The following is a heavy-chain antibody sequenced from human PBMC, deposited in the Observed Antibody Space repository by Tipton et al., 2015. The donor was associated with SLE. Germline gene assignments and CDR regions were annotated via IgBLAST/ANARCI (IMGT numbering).Heavy chain of an antibody. J-gene: IGHJ3*01. CDR1: GGSMIAYY. D-gene: IGHD1-26*01. V-gene: IGHV4-34*01. Sequence: TLSLTCTVSGGSMIAYYWSWIRQSPGKGLEWIGEINHTGGTNYNPSLESRVTMSVDTSKNQFSLKLSSVTAADTAMYYCVRERKYVVRFRELVAPDLWGQGTAITVSS. CDR2: INHTGGT. CDR3: VRERKYVVRFRELVAPDL.